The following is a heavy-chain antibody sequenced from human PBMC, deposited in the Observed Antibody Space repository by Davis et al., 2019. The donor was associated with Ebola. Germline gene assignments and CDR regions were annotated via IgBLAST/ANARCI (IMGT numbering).Heavy chain of an antibody. Sequence: GGSLRLSCAASGFTVSGNYMSWVRQAPGKGLEWVSVIYSGGSTYYADSVKGRFTISRDNSKNTLYLQMNGLRVDDTAIYYCAKDTSNIWFDIWGQGTMVTVSS. CDR2: IYSGGST. V-gene: IGHV3-66*01. J-gene: IGHJ3*02. D-gene: IGHD1-26*01. CDR3: AKDTSNIWFDI. CDR1: GFTVSGNY.